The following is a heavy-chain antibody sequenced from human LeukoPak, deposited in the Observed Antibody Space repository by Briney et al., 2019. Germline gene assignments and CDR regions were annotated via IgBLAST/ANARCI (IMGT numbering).Heavy chain of an antibody. CDR1: GFTFSIYA. CDR2: ISESGVGT. V-gene: IGHV3-23*01. CDR3: SSPRYSPSALDAFNI. D-gene: IGHD5-12*01. Sequence: PGGSLRLFCVASGFTFSIYAMTWVRQAPGKELEWVSTISESGVGTYYSGSVKGRFTISRDSSKNTLYLQMNGLRAEDRAVYYWSSPRYSPSALDAFNIWGHGTMVTVSS. J-gene: IGHJ3*02.